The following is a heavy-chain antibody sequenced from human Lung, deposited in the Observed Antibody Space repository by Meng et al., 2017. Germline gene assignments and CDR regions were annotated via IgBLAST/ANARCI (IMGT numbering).Heavy chain of an antibody. D-gene: IGHD4-11*01. V-gene: IGHV4-34*01. J-gene: IGHJ4*02. CDR1: GGSFSYYY. CDR2: INHSGST. Sequence: QGHLQQRCAGLLKPSETPSLTCFVAGGSFSYYYWSWIRQPPGKGLEWIGEINHSGSTNSNPSLEIRATISVDTSQTNLSLKLSSVTAAASAVYYCARGPTTMAHDFDYWGQGTLVTASS. CDR3: ARGPTTMAHDFDY.